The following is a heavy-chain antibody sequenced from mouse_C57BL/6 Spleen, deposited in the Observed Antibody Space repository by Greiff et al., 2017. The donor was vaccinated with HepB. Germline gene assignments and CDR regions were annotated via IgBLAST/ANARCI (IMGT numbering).Heavy chain of an antibody. Sequence: VQLQQPGAELVMPGASVKLSCKASGYTFTSYWMHWVKQRPGQGLEWIGEIDPSDSYTNYNQKFKGKSTLTVDKSSSTAYMQLSSLTSEDSAVYYCARSGVSFDYWGQGTTLTVSS. CDR2: IDPSDSYT. V-gene: IGHV1-69*01. CDR3: ARSGVSFDY. CDR1: GYTFTSYW. J-gene: IGHJ2*01. D-gene: IGHD6-2*01.